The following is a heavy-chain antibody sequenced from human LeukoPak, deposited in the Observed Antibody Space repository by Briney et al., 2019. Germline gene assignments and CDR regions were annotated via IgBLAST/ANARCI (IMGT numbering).Heavy chain of an antibody. CDR3: ARGPRGFCSTSSCSFDQ. CDR2: ISSSSSYI. Sequence: GGSLRLSCAASGFTLSSYSMNWVRQAPGKGLEWVSSISSSSSYIYYADSVKGRFTISRDNVENSLYLQMNSLRAEDTAVYYCARGPRGFCSTSSCSFDQWGQGTQVTVSS. D-gene: IGHD2-2*01. J-gene: IGHJ4*02. V-gene: IGHV3-21*01. CDR1: GFTLSSYS.